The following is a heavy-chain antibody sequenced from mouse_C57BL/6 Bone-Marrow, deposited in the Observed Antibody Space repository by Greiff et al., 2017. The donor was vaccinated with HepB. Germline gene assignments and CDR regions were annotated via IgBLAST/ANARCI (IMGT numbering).Heavy chain of an antibody. CDR3: ARRGLRRYFDV. CDR2: IYPGDGDT. V-gene: IGHV1-80*01. Sequence: QVQLQQSGAELVKPGASVKISCKASGYAFRSYWMNWVKQRPGKGLEWIGQIYPGDGDTNYNGKFKGKATLTADKSSSTAYMQLSSLTSEDSAVYFCARRGLRRYFDVWGTGTTVTVSS. J-gene: IGHJ1*03. D-gene: IGHD2-4*01. CDR1: GYAFRSYW.